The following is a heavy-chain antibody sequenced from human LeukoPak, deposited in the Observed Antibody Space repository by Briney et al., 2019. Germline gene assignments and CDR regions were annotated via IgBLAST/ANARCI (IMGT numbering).Heavy chain of an antibody. J-gene: IGHJ3*02. CDR2: IYYSGST. V-gene: IGHV4-59*08. Sequence: SETLSLTCTVSGGSFSSYYWSWIRQPPGKGLEWIGYIYYSGSTNYNPSLKSRVTISVDTSKNQFSLNLGSLTAADTAVYYCAGRKNWGSSYAFDIWGQGTMVTVSS. D-gene: IGHD7-27*01. CDR1: GGSFSSYY. CDR3: AGRKNWGSSYAFDI.